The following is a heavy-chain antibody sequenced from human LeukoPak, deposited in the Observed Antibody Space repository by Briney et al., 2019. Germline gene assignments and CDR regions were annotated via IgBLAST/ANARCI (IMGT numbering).Heavy chain of an antibody. J-gene: IGHJ6*02. Sequence: VASVKVSCTASGYTFTSYGISWVRQAPGQGLEWMGWISAYNGNTNYAQKLQGRVTMTTDTSTSTAYMELRSLRSDDTAAYYCARDLDPTHGMDVWGQGTTVTVSS. D-gene: IGHD3-3*01. CDR2: ISAYNGNT. CDR3: ARDLDPTHGMDV. CDR1: GYTFTSYG. V-gene: IGHV1-18*01.